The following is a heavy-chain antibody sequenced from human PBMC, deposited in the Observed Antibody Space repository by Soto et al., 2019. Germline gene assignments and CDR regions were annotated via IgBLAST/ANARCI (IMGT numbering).Heavy chain of an antibody. Sequence: QVQLVQSGAEVKKPGSSVKVTCKASGGTFSSNAISWVRQAPGQGLEWMGGIIPIFGTAHYAQKFQGRVTITADESTSTASMELSRLKSEDTAVYYCATGSRGYSSAPLFYFEFWGQGTLVTVSS. V-gene: IGHV1-69*12. J-gene: IGHJ4*02. CDR2: IIPIFGTA. D-gene: IGHD5-18*01. CDR3: ATGSRGYSSAPLFYFEF. CDR1: GGTFSSNA.